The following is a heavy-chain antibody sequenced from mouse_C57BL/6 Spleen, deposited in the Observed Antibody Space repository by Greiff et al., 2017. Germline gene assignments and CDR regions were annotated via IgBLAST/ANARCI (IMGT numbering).Heavy chain of an antibody. CDR2: ISSGSSTI. V-gene: IGHV5-17*01. CDR3: ARDLGRYYYAMDY. J-gene: IGHJ4*01. D-gene: IGHD4-1*01. Sequence: DVKLVESGGGLVKPGGSLKLSCAASGFTFSDYGMHWVRQAPEKGLEWVAYISSGSSTIYYADTVKGRFTISRDNAKNTLFLQMTSLRSEDTAMYYCARDLGRYYYAMDYWGQGTSVTVSS. CDR1: GFTFSDYG.